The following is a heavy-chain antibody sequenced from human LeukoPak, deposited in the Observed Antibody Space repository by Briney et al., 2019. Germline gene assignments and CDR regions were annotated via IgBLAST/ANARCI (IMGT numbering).Heavy chain of an antibody. V-gene: IGHV3-7*01. CDR3: ARGSYSSSWYSTNYYFDY. D-gene: IGHD6-13*01. Sequence: HPGRSLRLSCAASGFTFSSYAMHWARQAPGKGLEWVANIKQDGSEKYYVDSVKGRFTISRDDAKNSLYLQMNSLRAEDTAVYYCARGSYSSSWYSTNYYFDYWGQGTLVTVSS. J-gene: IGHJ4*02. CDR2: IKQDGSEK. CDR1: GFTFSSYA.